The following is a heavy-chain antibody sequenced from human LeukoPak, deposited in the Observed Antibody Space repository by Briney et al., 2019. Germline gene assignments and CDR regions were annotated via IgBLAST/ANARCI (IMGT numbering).Heavy chain of an antibody. Sequence: PSETLSLTCTVSGGSISSYYWNWIRQPPGKGLEWIGYIYYSGSTNYNPSLKSRVTISVDTSKNQFSLKLSSVTAADTAVYYCARYSGSYPVDYWGQGSLVTVSS. V-gene: IGHV4-59*08. CDR3: ARYSGSYPVDY. CDR1: GGSISSYY. D-gene: IGHD1-26*01. J-gene: IGHJ4*02. CDR2: IYYSGST.